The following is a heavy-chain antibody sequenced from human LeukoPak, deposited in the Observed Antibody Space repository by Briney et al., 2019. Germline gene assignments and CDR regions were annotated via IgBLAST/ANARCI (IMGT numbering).Heavy chain of an antibody. V-gene: IGHV3-48*04. D-gene: IGHD3-22*01. Sequence: GGSLRLSCAASGFTVSSNYMSWVRQAPGKGLEWVSYISSSSSTIYYADSVKGRFTISRDNVKNSLYLQMNSLRAEDTAVYYCASGIRWLLLSYWGQGTLVTVSS. CDR2: ISSSSSTI. CDR1: GFTVSSNY. J-gene: IGHJ4*02. CDR3: ASGIRWLLLSY.